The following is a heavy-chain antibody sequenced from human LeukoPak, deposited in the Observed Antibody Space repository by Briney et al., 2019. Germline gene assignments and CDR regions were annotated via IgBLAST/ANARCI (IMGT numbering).Heavy chain of an antibody. CDR1: GFTFSSYW. D-gene: IGHD2-2*01. J-gene: IGHJ4*02. CDR3: ATGLLVVPAGLPDY. V-gene: IGHV3-74*03. CDR2: INTDGSST. Sequence: GGSLRLSCAASGFTFSSYWMHWVRQAPGKGLEWVSRINTDGSSTTYADSVKGRFTMSRDNAKNTLYLQMNSLRADDTAVYYCATGLLVVPAGLPDYWGQGTLVTVSS.